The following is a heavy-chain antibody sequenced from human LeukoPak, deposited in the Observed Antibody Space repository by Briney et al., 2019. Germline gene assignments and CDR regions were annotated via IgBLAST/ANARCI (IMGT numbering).Heavy chain of an antibody. CDR2: MNPNRGNT. D-gene: IGHD3-10*01. CDR1: GYTFTSYD. V-gene: IGHV1-8*01. CDR3: ARGLKRSMVRGAQRYYFDN. Sequence: ASVKVSCKASGYTFTSYDINWVRQATGQGLEWMGWMNPNRGNTGYAQKFQGRVTMTRNTSISTAYMELSSLRSEDTAVYYCARGLKRSMVRGAQRYYFDNWGQGTLVTVSS. J-gene: IGHJ4*02.